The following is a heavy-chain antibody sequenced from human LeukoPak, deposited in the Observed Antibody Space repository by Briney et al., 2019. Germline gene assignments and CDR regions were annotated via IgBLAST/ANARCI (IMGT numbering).Heavy chain of an antibody. V-gene: IGHV3-33*08. Sequence: GGSLRPSCAASGFTFSNFAMHWVRQAPGKGLEWVAVIWNDGSHEYYADSVKGRFTISRDNSKNTLFLQMNSLRAEDTALYYCARVQLGAITIFGVVRSGMDVWGQGTTVTVSS. CDR1: GFTFSNFA. CDR3: ARVQLGAITIFGVVRSGMDV. J-gene: IGHJ6*02. D-gene: IGHD3-3*01. CDR2: IWNDGSHE.